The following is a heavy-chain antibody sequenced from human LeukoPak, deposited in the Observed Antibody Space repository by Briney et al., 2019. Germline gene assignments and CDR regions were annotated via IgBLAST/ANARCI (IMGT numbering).Heavy chain of an antibody. D-gene: IGHD2-21*02. V-gene: IGHV4-34*01. CDR2: INHSGST. J-gene: IGHJ3*02. CDR1: GGSFSGYY. Sequence: SETLSLTCAVYGGSFSGYYWRWIRQPPGKGLEWIGEINHSGSTNYNPSLKSRVTISVDTSKNQFSLKLSSVTAADTAVYYCARGHLVVVTANRPGAFDIWGQGTMVTVSS. CDR3: ARGHLVVVTANRPGAFDI.